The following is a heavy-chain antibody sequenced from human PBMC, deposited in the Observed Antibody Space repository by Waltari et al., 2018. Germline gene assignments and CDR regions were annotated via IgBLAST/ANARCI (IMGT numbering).Heavy chain of an antibody. D-gene: IGHD2-21*01. Sequence: QVQLQESGPGLVKPSETLSLTCTVSGGSISNYYWSCIRQPAGKGLEWIGCSYASGSTTPNPSLDGRVTMSVDTSKTQFSLNLTSVTAADTAVYYCARERVGFGGNFYDAFDIWGQGTMVTVSS. J-gene: IGHJ3*02. V-gene: IGHV4-4*07. CDR1: GGSISNYY. CDR3: ARERVGFGGNFYDAFDI. CDR2: SYASGST.